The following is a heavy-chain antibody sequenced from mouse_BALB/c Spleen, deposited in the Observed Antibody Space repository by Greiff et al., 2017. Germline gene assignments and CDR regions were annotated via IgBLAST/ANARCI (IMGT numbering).Heavy chain of an antibody. V-gene: IGHV5-12-2*01. D-gene: IGHD4-1*02. CDR3: ARRGPTGDYFDY. J-gene: IGHJ2*01. CDR2: ISNGGGST. Sequence: EVNVVESGGGLVQPGGSLKLSCAASGFTFSSYTMSWVRQTPEKRLEWVAYISNGGGSTYYPDTVKGRFTISRDNAKNTLYLQMSSLKSEDTAMYYCARRGPTGDYFDYWGQGTTLTVSS. CDR1: GFTFSSYT.